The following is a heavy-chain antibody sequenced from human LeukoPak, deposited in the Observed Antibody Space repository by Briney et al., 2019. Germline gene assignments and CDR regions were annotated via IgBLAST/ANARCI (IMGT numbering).Heavy chain of an antibody. V-gene: IGHV3-30-3*01. D-gene: IGHD5-24*01. CDR2: ISYDGSNK. CDR1: GFTFGSYA. Sequence: GGSLRLSCAASGFTFGSYAMHWVRQAPGKGLEWVAVISYDGSNKYYADSVKGRFTISRDNSKNTLYLQMNSLRAEDTAVYYCARGAGYNYPYYFDYWGQGTLVTVSS. J-gene: IGHJ4*02. CDR3: ARGAGYNYPYYFDY.